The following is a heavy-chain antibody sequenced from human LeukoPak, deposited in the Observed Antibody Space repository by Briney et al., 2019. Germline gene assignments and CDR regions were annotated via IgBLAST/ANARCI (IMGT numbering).Heavy chain of an antibody. CDR2: INPSGGST. J-gene: IGHJ4*02. Sequence: ASVKVSCKASGYTFTSYYMHWVRQAPGQGREWMGIINPSGGSTSYAQKFQGRVTMTRDMSTSTVYMELSSLRSEDTAVYYCTRGGLAVAGRGDYWGQGTLVTVSS. D-gene: IGHD6-19*01. CDR1: GYTFTSYY. V-gene: IGHV1-46*01. CDR3: TRGGLAVAGRGDY.